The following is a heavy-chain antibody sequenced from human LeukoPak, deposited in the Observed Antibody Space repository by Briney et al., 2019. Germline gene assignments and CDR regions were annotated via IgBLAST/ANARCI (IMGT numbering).Heavy chain of an antibody. CDR3: ARDVSGTYYVDY. Sequence: GGSLRLSCAASGFTFSSYGMHWVRQAPGKGLEWVALIWYDGSNKYYADSVKGRFTISRDNSKNTLFLQMNSLRAEDTAVYYCARDVSGTYYVDYWGQGTLVTVPS. J-gene: IGHJ4*02. V-gene: IGHV3-33*01. CDR1: GFTFSSYG. D-gene: IGHD1-26*01. CDR2: IWYDGSNK.